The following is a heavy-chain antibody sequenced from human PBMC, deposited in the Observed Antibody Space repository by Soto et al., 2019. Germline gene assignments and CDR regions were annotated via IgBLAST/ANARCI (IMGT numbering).Heavy chain of an antibody. V-gene: IGHV4-61*03. Sequence: QVQLQESGPGLVKSSETLSLTCTVSGGSVSSEHYYWNWIRQPPGKGLEWIGYFFYTGSTNYNPCLESRLTMSVDVSKTHFSLRLNSVTAADTAVYYCARGTDGKKVAYWGQGALVTVSS. D-gene: IGHD5-12*01. CDR3: ARGTDGKKVAY. CDR2: FFYTGST. J-gene: IGHJ4*02. CDR1: GGSVSSEHYY.